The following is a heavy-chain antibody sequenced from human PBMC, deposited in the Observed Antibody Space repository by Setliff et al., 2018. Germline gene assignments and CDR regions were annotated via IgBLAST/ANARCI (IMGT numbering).Heavy chain of an antibody. J-gene: IGHJ6*02. CDR2: INAGNGNT. V-gene: IGHV1-3*01. CDR1: GYTFTSYA. Sequence: SGYTFTSYAMHWVRQAPGQRLEWMGWINAGNGNTKYSQKFQGRVTITRDTSASTAYMELSSLRSEDTAVYYCAADQPKEWLRYYYYGMDVWGQGTTVTVSS. CDR3: AADQPKEWLRYYYYGMDV. D-gene: IGHD3-3*01.